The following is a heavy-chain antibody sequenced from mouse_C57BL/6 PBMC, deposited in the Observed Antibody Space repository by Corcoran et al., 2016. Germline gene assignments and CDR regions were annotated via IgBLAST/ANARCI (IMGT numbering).Heavy chain of an antibody. Sequence: QVQLQQSGAELVNPGASVKISCKASGYAFSSSWMNSVKQRPGKGLEWIEQIYPGDGATNYNGKFKGKDTLTADKSSSTASIQLGSLTSEDSAVYFCARLDCVHWTFDVWGTGTTVTVSS. CDR2: IYPGDGAT. J-gene: IGHJ1*03. CDR3: ARLDCVHWTFDV. CDR1: GYAFSSSW. V-gene: IGHV1-80*01.